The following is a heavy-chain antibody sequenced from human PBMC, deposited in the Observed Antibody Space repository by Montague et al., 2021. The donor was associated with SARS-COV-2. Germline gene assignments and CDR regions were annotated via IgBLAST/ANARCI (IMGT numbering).Heavy chain of an antibody. J-gene: IGHJ4*02. CDR2: VYYSGST. V-gene: IGHV4-59*08. CDR3: ARGFDY. CDR1: GGSISSYY. Sequence: SETLSLTCTVSGGSISSYYWSWIRQPPGKGLEWIGYVYYSGSTNSNPSLKSRVTMSVDTSKNQFSLRLSAVTAADTAVYYCARGFDYWGQGTLVTVSS.